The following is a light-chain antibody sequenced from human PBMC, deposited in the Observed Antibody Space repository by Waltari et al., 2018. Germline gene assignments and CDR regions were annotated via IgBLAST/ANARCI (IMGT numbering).Light chain of an antibody. CDR3: QQSYTTPLT. V-gene: IGKV1-39*01. Sequence: IRMTQSPSHLSASVGDRATITCRASESIDTDLNWYQHKPGKAPEPLIYAASTLHGGVPSRFSGSGSGTDFTLTISSLQPEDFAAYSCQQSYTTPLTFGPGTKVDSK. J-gene: IGKJ3*01. CDR1: ESIDTD. CDR2: AAS.